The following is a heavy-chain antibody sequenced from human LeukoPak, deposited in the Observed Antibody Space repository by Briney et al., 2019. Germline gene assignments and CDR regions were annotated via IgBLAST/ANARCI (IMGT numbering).Heavy chain of an antibody. CDR3: ARDRVEMATITGGFDY. J-gene: IGHJ4*02. CDR1: GFTFSSYS. Sequence: GGSLRLSCAASGFTFSSYSMNWVRQAPRKGLELVSSISSSSSYIYYADSVKGRFTISRDNAKNSLYLQMNSLRAEDTAVYYCARDRVEMATITGGFDYWGQGTLVTVSS. D-gene: IGHD5-24*01. V-gene: IGHV3-21*01. CDR2: ISSSSSYI.